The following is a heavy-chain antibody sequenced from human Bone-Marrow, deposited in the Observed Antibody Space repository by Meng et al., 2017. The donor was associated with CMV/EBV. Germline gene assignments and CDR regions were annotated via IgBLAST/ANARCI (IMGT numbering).Heavy chain of an antibody. CDR2: ISGSGGST. D-gene: IGHD1-26*01. Sequence: GESLKISCAASGFTFSSYAMSWVRQAPGKGLEWVSAISGSGGSTYYADSVKGRFTISRANSKNTLYLQMNSLRAEDTAVYYCARSIVGATRLFDYWGQGTLVTVSS. CDR1: GFTFSSYA. CDR3: ARSIVGATRLFDY. V-gene: IGHV3-23*01. J-gene: IGHJ4*02.